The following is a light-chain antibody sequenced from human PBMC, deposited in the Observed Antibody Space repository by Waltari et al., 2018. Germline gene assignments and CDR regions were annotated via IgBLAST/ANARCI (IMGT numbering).Light chain of an antibody. CDR2: DAS. J-gene: IGKJ4*01. Sequence: EIVLTQSPAILSVSPGERVTLSCRASQSISSYLAWSQQKPGQAPRPLIHDASTRATSIPARFGGSGSGTDFTLTISSLQSEDFAVYYCQQYDKWPLTFGGGTEVEIK. CDR1: QSISSY. V-gene: IGKV3-15*01. CDR3: QQYDKWPLT.